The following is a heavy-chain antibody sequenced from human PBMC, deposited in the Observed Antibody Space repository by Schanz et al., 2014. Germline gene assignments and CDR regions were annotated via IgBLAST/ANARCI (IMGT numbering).Heavy chain of an antibody. J-gene: IGHJ4*02. Sequence: QVQVVQSGGGLVKPGGSLRLSCAASGFVFGDYYMTWIRQAPGKGLEWLSYISDSGTYTNYADSVKGRFTISRDNAKSSLYLQMNRLRVEDTAVYYCAASSGWHPSTDYWGQGTLVTVSS. CDR2: ISDSGTYT. CDR1: GFVFGDYY. V-gene: IGHV3-11*05. CDR3: AASSGWHPSTDY. D-gene: IGHD6-19*01.